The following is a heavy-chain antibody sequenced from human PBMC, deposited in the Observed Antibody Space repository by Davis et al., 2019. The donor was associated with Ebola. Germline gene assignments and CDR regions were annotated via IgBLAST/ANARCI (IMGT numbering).Heavy chain of an antibody. D-gene: IGHD6-13*01. CDR2: ISSSSSYI. CDR3: ARGKSHQQGGDY. V-gene: IGHV3-21*01. CDR1: GFTFSSYG. J-gene: IGHJ4*02. Sequence: GGSLRLSCAASGFTFSSYGMHWVRQAPGKGLEWVSSISSSSSYIYYADSVKGRFTISRDNAKNSLYLQMNSLRAEDTAVYYCARGKSHQQGGDYWGQGTLVTVSS.